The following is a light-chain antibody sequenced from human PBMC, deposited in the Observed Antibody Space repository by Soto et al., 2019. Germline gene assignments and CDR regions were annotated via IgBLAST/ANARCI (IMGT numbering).Light chain of an antibody. V-gene: IGKV3-11*01. CDR1: PSVSRY. CDR3: QQHSNWPLIT. J-gene: IGKJ5*01. CDR2: CAS. Sequence: ELVRTQSPATRSVSPGERATISCRASPSVSRYLAWYPPKPCQAPSILIYCASNRATVIPARFSGSGSGTYFPLTISSLAPEDFAVYYCQQHSNWPLITFGQGTRLEIK.